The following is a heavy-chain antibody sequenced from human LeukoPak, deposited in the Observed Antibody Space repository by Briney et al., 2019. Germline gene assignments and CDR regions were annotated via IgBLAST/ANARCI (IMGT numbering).Heavy chain of an antibody. CDR2: IYYSGST. J-gene: IGHJ3*02. D-gene: IGHD3-22*01. V-gene: IGHV4-59*01. Sequence: SETLSLTCTVSGGSISSYYWSCIRQPPGKGLEWIGYIYYSGSTNYNPSLKSRVTISVDTSKNQFSLKLSSVTAADTAVYYCASRYYDSNGVGAFDIWGQGTMVTVSS. CDR1: GGSISSYY. CDR3: ASRYYDSNGVGAFDI.